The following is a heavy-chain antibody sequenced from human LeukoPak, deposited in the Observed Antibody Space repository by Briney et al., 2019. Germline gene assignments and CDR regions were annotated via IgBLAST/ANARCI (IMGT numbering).Heavy chain of an antibody. CDR2: IIPILSIA. CDR1: GGTFSSYA. CDR3: AADPPGGQPSFDP. D-gene: IGHD3-10*01. J-gene: IGHJ5*02. Sequence: GASVKISCKASGGTFSSYAISWVRQAPGQGLEWMGRIIPILSIANYAQKFQGRVTITADKSTSTAYMELSSLRSEDTAVYYCAADPPGGQPSFDPWGQGTLVTVSS. V-gene: IGHV1-69*04.